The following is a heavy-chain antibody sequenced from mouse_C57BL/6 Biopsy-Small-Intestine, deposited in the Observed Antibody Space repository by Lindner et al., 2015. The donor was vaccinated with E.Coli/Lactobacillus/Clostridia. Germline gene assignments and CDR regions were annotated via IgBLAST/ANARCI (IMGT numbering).Heavy chain of an antibody. CDR3: AARGEYD. V-gene: IGHV14-4*01. D-gene: IGHD5-2*01. CDR1: GFNIRDDY. Sequence: VQLQESGAELVRPGASVKLSCTASGFNIRDDYIHWMRQRPEQGLEWIGRIDPANGDTKYVPKFQDKATITADTSSNTAYLQLSSLTSEDTAVYYCAARGEYDWGQGTTLTASS. CDR2: IDPANGDT. J-gene: IGHJ2*01.